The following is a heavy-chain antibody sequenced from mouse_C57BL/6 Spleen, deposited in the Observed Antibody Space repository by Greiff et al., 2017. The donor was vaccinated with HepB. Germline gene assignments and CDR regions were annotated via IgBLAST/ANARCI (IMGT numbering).Heavy chain of an antibody. V-gene: IGHV1-15*01. Sequence: QVQLQQSGAELVRPGASVTLSCKASGYTFTDYEMHWVKQTPVHGLEWIGAIDPETGGTAYNQKFKCKAILTADKSSSTAYMELRSLTSEDSAVYYCTRRQLHFDYWGQGTTLTVSS. CDR3: TRRQLHFDY. D-gene: IGHD6-1*01. J-gene: IGHJ2*01. CDR1: GYTFTDYE. CDR2: IDPETGGT.